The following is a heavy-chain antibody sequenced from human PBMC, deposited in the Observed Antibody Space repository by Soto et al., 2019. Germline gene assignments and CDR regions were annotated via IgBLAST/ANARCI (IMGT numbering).Heavy chain of an antibody. CDR2: ISAYNGNT. V-gene: IGHV1-18*01. CDR3: ARVSSSWYVYYYYGMDV. D-gene: IGHD6-13*01. J-gene: IGHJ6*02. CDR1: GYTFTSYG. Sequence: GASVKVSCKASGYTFTSYGISWVRQAPGQGLEWMGWISAYNGNTNYAQKLQGRVTMTTDTSTSTAYMELRSLRSDDTAVYYCARVSSSWYVYYYYGMDVWGQGTTVTVSS.